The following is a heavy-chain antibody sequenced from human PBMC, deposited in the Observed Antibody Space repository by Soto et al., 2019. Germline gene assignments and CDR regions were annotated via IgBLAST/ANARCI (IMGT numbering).Heavy chain of an antibody. CDR3: ARVLAHYYGSRGHPLLDY. J-gene: IGHJ4*02. CDR2: IYYSGIT. CDR1: GGAFRGYY. Sequence: SETLSLTCAVSGGAFRGYYWSWIRQHPGKGLEGIGDIYYSGITYYNPSLKSRVTISVDTSKNQFSLKLSSVTAADTAVYYCARVLAHYYGSRGHPLLDYWGPGPL. D-gene: IGHD3-22*01. V-gene: IGHV4-31*11.